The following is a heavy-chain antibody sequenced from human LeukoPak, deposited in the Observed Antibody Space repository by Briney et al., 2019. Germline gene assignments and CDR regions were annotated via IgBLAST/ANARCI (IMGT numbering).Heavy chain of an antibody. CDR2: IIPIFGTA. V-gene: IGHV1-69*05. Sequence: ASVKVSCKASGGTFSSYAISWVRQAPGQGLEWMGGIIPIFGTANYAQKFQGRVTITTDESTSTAYMELSSLRSEDTAVYYCASQSVGYYYDSSGYSLDAFDIWGQGTMVIVSS. CDR3: ASQSVGYYYDSSGYSLDAFDI. J-gene: IGHJ3*02. CDR1: GGTFSSYA. D-gene: IGHD3-22*01.